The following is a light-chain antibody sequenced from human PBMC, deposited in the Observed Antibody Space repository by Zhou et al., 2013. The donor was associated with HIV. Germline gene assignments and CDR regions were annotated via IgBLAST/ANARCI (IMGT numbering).Light chain of an antibody. CDR2: KAS. V-gene: IGKV1-5*03. J-gene: IGKJ2*03. CDR1: QSISNW. CDR3: QQYDNYPYS. Sequence: DIQMTQSPSTLSASVGDRVTITCRASQSISNWLAWYQQKPGKAPNLLIYKASSLESGVPSRFSGSGSGTEFTLTISSLQPDDFATYFCQQYDNYPYSFGQGTKL.